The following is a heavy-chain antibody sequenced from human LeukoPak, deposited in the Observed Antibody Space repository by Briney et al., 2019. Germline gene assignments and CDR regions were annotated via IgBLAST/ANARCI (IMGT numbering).Heavy chain of an antibody. CDR3: ARDHYYSSGSPSFDY. V-gene: IGHV1-2*02. D-gene: IGHD3-10*01. CDR1: GYTFTSYD. Sequence: ASVKVSCKASGYTFTSYDINWVRQATGQGLEWMGWISPSGGTDYAQKFQGRVTMTRDTSITTAYMELDSLRSDDTAVYYCARDHYYSSGSPSFDYWGQGTLVTVSS. J-gene: IGHJ4*02. CDR2: ISPSGGT.